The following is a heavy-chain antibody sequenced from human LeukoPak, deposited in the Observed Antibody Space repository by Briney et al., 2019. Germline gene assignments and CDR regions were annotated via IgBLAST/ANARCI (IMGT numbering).Heavy chain of an antibody. CDR1: AGSISSGVYY. V-gene: IGHV4-39*07. CDR3: ARGRGEGRGIAMIRGVRAPSYNWFDP. CDR2: IYYSGST. Sequence: PSETLSLTCTVSAGSISSGVYYWSWIRQPAGKGLEWIGSIYYSGSTYYNPSLKSRVTISVDTSKNQFSLKLSSVTAADMAVYYCARGRGEGRGIAMIRGVRAPSYNWFDPWGHGTLVTVSS. J-gene: IGHJ5*02. D-gene: IGHD3-10*01.